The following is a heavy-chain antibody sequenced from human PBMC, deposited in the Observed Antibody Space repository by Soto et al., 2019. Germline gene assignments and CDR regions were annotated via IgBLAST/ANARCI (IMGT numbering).Heavy chain of an antibody. CDR2: IYYSGST. D-gene: IGHD3-3*01. V-gene: IGHV4-30-4*01. Sequence: SETLSLTCTVSGGSISSGDYYWSWIRQPPGKGLEWIGYIYYSGSTYYNPSPKSRVTISVDTSKNQFSLKLSSVTAADTAVYYCARVRDFWSGLDYWGQGTLVTVSS. CDR1: GGSISSGDYY. J-gene: IGHJ4*02. CDR3: ARVRDFWSGLDY.